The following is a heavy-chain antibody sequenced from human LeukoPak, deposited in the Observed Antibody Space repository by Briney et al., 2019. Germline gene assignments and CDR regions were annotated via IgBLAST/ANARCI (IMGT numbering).Heavy chain of an antibody. CDR3: ARDQGDSSGSGFDP. J-gene: IGHJ5*02. D-gene: IGHD6-19*01. V-gene: IGHV4-30-4*08. CDR1: GGSISSGDYY. CDR2: IYYSGST. Sequence: SQTLSLTCTVSGGSISSGDYYWSWIRQPPGKGLEWIGYIYYSGSTYYNPSLKSRVTTSVDTSKNQFSLKLSSVTAADTAVYYCARDQGDSSGSGFDPWGQGTLVTVSS.